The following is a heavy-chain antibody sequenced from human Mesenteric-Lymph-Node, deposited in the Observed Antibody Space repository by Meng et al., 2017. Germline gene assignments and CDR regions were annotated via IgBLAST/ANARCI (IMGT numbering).Heavy chain of an antibody. CDR3: ARTIGGADIVVVPAAYYFDY. CDR2: INHSGST. Sequence: QVQLQQWGAGLLKPSETLSLTCAVSGGSFSGYYCSWIRQPPGKGLEWIGEINHSGSTNYNPSLKSRVTISVDTSKNQFSLKLSSVTAADTAVYYCARTIGGADIVVVPAAYYFDYWGQGTLVTVSS. J-gene: IGHJ4*02. V-gene: IGHV4-34*01. CDR1: GGSFSGYY. D-gene: IGHD2-2*01.